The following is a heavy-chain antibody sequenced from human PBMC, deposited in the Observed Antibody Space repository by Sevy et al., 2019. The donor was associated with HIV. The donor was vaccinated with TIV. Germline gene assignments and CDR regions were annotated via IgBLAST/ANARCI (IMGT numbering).Heavy chain of an antibody. D-gene: IGHD3-10*02. CDR1: GFTFSDYA. J-gene: IGHJ4*02. CDR2: LWNDGGNK. CDR3: ARDVRGEGIRPGDLDY. Sequence: GGSLRLSCAASGFTFSDYAMQWVRQAPGKGLEWVAVLWNDGGNKNYADSVKGRFTTSRDNSSNTLYLQMNSLRAEDTAVYYCARDVRGEGIRPGDLDYWGQGTLVTVSS. V-gene: IGHV3-33*01.